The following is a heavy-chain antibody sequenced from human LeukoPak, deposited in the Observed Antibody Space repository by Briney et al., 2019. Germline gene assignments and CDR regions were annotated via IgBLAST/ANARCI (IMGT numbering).Heavy chain of an antibody. J-gene: IGHJ4*02. CDR3: AKSGSYYGSTSG. CDR2: SYYSGST. Sequence: SETLSLTCTVSGGSISSGGYYWSWIRQHPGKGLEWIGYSYYSGSTNYNPSLKSRVTISLDTSKNQFSLKLTSVTAADTAFYYCAKSGSYYGSTSGRGQGTLVTVSP. CDR1: GGSISSGGYY. V-gene: IGHV4-31*02. D-gene: IGHD3-10*01.